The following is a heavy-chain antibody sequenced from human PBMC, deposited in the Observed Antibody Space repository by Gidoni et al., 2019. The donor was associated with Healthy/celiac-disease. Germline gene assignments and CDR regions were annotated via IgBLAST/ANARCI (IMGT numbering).Heavy chain of an antibody. D-gene: IGHD3-10*01. Sequence: QVQLQESGPGLVKPSQTLSLTCTVSGGSISSGGYYWRWISQHPGKGREWIGYIYYSGSTYYNQAVKSRVTISVYTSKNQFYLKLSSVTAADTAGYDCASRGQSGWFDPWGQGTLVTVSS. V-gene: IGHV4-31*03. J-gene: IGHJ5*02. CDR3: ASRGQSGWFDP. CDR1: GGSISSGGYY. CDR2: IYYSGST.